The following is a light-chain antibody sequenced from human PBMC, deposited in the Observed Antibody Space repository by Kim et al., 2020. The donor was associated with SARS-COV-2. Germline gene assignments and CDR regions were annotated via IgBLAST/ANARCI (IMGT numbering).Light chain of an antibody. CDR3: QKCDGAPWT. V-gene: IGKV1-27*01. J-gene: IGKJ1*01. CDR2: AAS. Sequence: DIHMTQSPSSLSASVGDRVTITCRASQGISSNLAWYQHKPGKVPKLLISAASALQSGVPSRFSGSGSVTDFTLTISSLQPEDVATYFCQKCDGAPWTFGQGTKVEIK. CDR1: QGISSN.